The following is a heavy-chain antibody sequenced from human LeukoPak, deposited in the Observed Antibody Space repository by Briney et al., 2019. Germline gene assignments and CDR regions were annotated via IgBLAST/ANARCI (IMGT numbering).Heavy chain of an antibody. CDR2: IRSKAYGGTT. CDR1: GFTFGDYA. Sequence: PGRSLRLSCTASGFTFGDYAMSWVRQAPGKGLEWVGFIRSKAYGGTTEYAASVKGRFTISRDYSKSIAYLQMNSLKTEDTAVYYCTNPCSSTSCSRGEDYWGQGTLVTVSS. CDR3: TNPCSSTSCSRGEDY. V-gene: IGHV3-49*04. J-gene: IGHJ4*02. D-gene: IGHD2-2*01.